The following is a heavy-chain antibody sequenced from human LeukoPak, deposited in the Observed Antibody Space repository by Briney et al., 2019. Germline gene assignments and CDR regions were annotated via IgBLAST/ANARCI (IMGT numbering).Heavy chain of an antibody. D-gene: IGHD6-19*01. CDR2: IYYSGST. CDR1: GGSISSSSYY. J-gene: IGHJ4*02. CDR3: ATKTRSAWFFDY. Sequence: SETLSLTCTVSGGSISSSSYYWGWIRQPPGKGLEWIGSIYYSGSTYYNPSLKSRVTISIDTSKNQVSLMLTSVTAADTAMYYCATKTRSAWFFDYWGQGTLVTVSS. V-gene: IGHV4-39*07.